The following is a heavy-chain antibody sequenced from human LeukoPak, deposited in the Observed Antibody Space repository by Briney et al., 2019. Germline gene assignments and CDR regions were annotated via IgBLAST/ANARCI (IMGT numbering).Heavy chain of an antibody. CDR1: GFTFSSYA. J-gene: IGHJ4*02. CDR3: AKDETRDSSCYYLDYFDY. V-gene: IGHV3-23*01. Sequence: GGSLRLSCAASGFTFSSYAMSWVRQAPGKGLEWVSAISGSGGSTYYADSVKGRFTISRDNSKNTLYLQMNSLRAEDTAVYYCAKDETRDSSCYYLDYFDYWGQGTLVTVSS. CDR2: ISGSGGST. D-gene: IGHD3-22*01.